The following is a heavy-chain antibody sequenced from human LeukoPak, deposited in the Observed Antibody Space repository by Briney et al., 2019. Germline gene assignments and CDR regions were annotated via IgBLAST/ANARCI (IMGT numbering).Heavy chain of an antibody. CDR2: INHSGST. D-gene: IGHD3-9*01. CDR3: ARVDYFSDY. Sequence: SETLSLTCAVYGGSFSGYYWSWIRRPPGKGLEWIGEINHSGSTNYNPSLKSRVTISVDTSKNQFSLKLSSVTAADTAVYYCARVDYFSDYWGQGTLVTVSS. CDR1: GGSFSGYY. V-gene: IGHV4-34*01. J-gene: IGHJ4*02.